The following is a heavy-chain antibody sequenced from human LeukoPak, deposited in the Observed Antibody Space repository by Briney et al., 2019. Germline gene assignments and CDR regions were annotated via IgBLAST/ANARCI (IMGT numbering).Heavy chain of an antibody. D-gene: IGHD5-12*01. CDR2: INPSGGST. CDR3: ARARPTNWYFDL. V-gene: IGHV1-46*01. Sequence: ASVKVSCKASGYTFTSYYMHWVRQAPGQGLEWMGIINPSGGSTSYAQEFQGRVTMTRDTSTSTVYMELSSLRSEDTAVYYCARARPTNWYFDLWGRGTLVTVSS. J-gene: IGHJ2*01. CDR1: GYTFTSYY.